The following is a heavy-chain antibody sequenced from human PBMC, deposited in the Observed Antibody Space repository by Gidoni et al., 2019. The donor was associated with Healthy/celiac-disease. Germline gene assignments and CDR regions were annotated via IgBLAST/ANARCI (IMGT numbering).Heavy chain of an antibody. D-gene: IGHD2-2*02. Sequence: QVQLVESGGGVVQPGRSLRLSCAASGFTFSSSGLHWVRQAPGKGLEWVAVMWYDGSNKYYADSVKGRFTISRDNSKNTLYLQMNSLRAEDTAVYYCARDLYCSSTSCYRGGYYYYGMDVWGQGTTVTVSS. V-gene: IGHV3-33*01. CDR3: ARDLYCSSTSCYRGGYYYYGMDV. CDR1: GFTFSSSG. J-gene: IGHJ6*02. CDR2: MWYDGSNK.